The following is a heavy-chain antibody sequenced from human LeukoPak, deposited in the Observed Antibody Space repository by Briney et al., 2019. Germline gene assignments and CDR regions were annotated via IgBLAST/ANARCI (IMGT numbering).Heavy chain of an antibody. CDR1: GFTFSSSW. CDR2: IKPDGSEK. Sequence: GGSLRLSCAASGFTFSSSWMSWVRQAPGKGLEWVTNIKPDGSEKYYVDSVKGRFTISRDNAKNSLYLQMNSLRVEDTAVYYCAREPLGYYFDYWGQGILVTVSS. J-gene: IGHJ4*02. V-gene: IGHV3-7*03. CDR3: AREPLGYYFDY.